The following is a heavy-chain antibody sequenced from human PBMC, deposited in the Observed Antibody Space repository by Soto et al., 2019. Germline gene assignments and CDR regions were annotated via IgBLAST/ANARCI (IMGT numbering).Heavy chain of an antibody. D-gene: IGHD2-15*01. J-gene: IGHJ4*02. V-gene: IGHV4-59*01. Sequence: QVQLQESGPGLVKPSETLSLTCTVSGGSISNYYWSWVRQPPGKGLEWIGYIYDSGSTNYNPSLKSRVTISVDTSPNQFSLRLTSVTAADTAVYYCAAASRYWGQGTLVTVYS. CDR1: GGSISNYY. CDR3: AAASRY. CDR2: IYDSGST.